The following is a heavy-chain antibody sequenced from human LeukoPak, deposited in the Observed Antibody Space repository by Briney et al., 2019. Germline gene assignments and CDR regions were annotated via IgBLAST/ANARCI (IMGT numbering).Heavy chain of an antibody. CDR1: GGSISSYY. Sequence: PSQTLSLTCTVSGGSISSYYWSWIRQPPGKGLEWIGYIYYSGSTYYNPSLKSRVTISVDTSKNQFSLKLSSVTAADTAVYYCARDSDYGDFYWGQGTLVTVSS. V-gene: IGHV4-30-4*01. CDR2: IYYSGST. CDR3: ARDSDYGDFY. J-gene: IGHJ4*02. D-gene: IGHD4-17*01.